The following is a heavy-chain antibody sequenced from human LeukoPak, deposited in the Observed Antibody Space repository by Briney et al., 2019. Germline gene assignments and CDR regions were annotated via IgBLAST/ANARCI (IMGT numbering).Heavy chain of an antibody. D-gene: IGHD7-27*01. CDR1: GFTFSSYT. Sequence: GGSLRLSCAASGFTFSSYTMSWVRQAPGKGLEWVSTITTSDGNTYYADSVRGRFTVSRDNSKNTLFLQMNSLRAEDTAVYYCAKDGGLWVSAHWGDSWGRGTLVTVSS. CDR3: AKDGGLWVSAHWGDS. J-gene: IGHJ4*02. CDR2: ITTSDGNT. V-gene: IGHV3-23*01.